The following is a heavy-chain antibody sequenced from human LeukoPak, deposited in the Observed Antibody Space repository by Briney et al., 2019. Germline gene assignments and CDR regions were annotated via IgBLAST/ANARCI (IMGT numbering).Heavy chain of an antibody. Sequence: SVKVSCKASGGTFSSYAISWVRQAPGQGLEWMGGIIPIFGTANYAQKFQGRVTITADESTSTAYMELSSLRSEDTAVYYCARASAEVVVTAPFDYWGQGTLVTVSS. CDR3: ARASAEVVVTAPFDY. CDR1: GGTFSSYA. CDR2: IIPIFGTA. D-gene: IGHD2-21*02. V-gene: IGHV1-69*13. J-gene: IGHJ4*02.